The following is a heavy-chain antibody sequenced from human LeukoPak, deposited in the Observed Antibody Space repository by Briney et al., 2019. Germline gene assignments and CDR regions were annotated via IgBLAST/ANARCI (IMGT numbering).Heavy chain of an antibody. J-gene: IGHJ4*02. CDR2: IYYSGST. CDR3: AREVPIVRGLRWDY. Sequence: SETLCLTCTVSGDSISSYYWNWVRQPPGKGLEWIGYIYYSGSTNCNPSLKSRVTISIDTSKNQFSLKLRSVTAADTAVYYCAREVPIVRGLRWDYWGQGTLVTVSS. CDR1: GDSISSYY. V-gene: IGHV4-59*01. D-gene: IGHD3-10*01.